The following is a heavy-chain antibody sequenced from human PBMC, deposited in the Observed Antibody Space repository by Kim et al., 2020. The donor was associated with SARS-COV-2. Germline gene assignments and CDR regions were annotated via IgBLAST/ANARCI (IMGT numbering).Heavy chain of an antibody. CDR3: ARGPTVTTRYYYGMDV. V-gene: IGHV4-34*01. D-gene: IGHD4-17*01. J-gene: IGHJ6*02. Sequence: PSLRGRVTISVDTSKNQFSLKLSSVTAADTAVYYCARGPTVTTRYYYGMDVWGQGTTVTVSS.